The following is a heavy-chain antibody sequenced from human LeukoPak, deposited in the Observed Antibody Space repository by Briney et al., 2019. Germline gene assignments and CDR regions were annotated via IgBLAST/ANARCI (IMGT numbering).Heavy chain of an antibody. CDR2: IYYSGST. Sequence: SETLSLTCTVSGGSISSYYWSWIRQPPGKGLEWIGYIYYSGSTNYNPSLKSLVPISVETSKNQFSLKLSSVTAADAAVYYCARFRARWGGRYCYHYGMDVWGQGTTVAVSS. V-gene: IGHV4-59*01. CDR3: ARFRARWGGRYCYHYGMDV. J-gene: IGHJ6*01. D-gene: IGHD7-27*01. CDR1: GGSISSYY.